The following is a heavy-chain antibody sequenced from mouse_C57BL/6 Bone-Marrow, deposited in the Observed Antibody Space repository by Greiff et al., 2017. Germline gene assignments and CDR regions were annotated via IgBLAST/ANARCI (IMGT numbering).Heavy chain of an antibody. CDR2: IDPENGAT. Sequence: EVQLQQSGAELVRPGASVKLSCTASGFNIQDDYLHWVKPRPEQGLEWIGWIDPENGATEYASKFQGKATITADTSSNTAYLQLSSLTSEDTAVYYCTTIYYYGSSPFAYWGQGTLVTVSA. V-gene: IGHV14-4*01. CDR3: TTIYYYGSSPFAY. D-gene: IGHD1-1*01. CDR1: GFNIQDDY. J-gene: IGHJ3*01.